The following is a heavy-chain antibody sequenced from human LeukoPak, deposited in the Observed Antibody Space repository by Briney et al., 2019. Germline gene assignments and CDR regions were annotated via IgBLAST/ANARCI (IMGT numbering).Heavy chain of an antibody. Sequence: PGGSLRLSCAASGFSFTTYWMSWVRQAPGKGLEWVANINQDGTEKYYVDSVKGRFTISRDNGKNSLYLQMISLRVEDTAVYYCAKLAKYFYGSETFYFFEHWGQGTPVTASS. V-gene: IGHV3-7*01. D-gene: IGHD3-10*01. CDR1: GFSFTTYW. CDR2: INQDGTEK. J-gene: IGHJ4*02. CDR3: AKLAKYFYGSETFYFFEH.